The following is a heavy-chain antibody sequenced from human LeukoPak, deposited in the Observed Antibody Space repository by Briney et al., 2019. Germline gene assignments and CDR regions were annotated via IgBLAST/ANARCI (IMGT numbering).Heavy chain of an antibody. CDR3: ARGGSRNYYYYYMDV. CDR1: GFNFEDYT. Sequence: GGSLRLSCAASGFNFEDYTMHWVRQAPGKGLEWVSVISWDGAKTYYADSVKGRFTISRDNSEDSLYLEVNSLRTEDTALYYCARGGSRNYYYYYMDVWGKRTTVTVSS. V-gene: IGHV3-43*01. J-gene: IGHJ6*03. D-gene: IGHD2-15*01. CDR2: ISWDGAKT.